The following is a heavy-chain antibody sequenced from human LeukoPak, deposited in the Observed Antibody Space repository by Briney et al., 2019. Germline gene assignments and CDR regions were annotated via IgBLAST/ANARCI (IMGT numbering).Heavy chain of an antibody. V-gene: IGHV1-58*01. Sequence: PVKVSCKASGFTFTSSAVQWVRQARGQRLEWIGWVVVGSGNTDYAQKFQERVTITRDMSTSTAYMELSSLRSEDTAVYYCAADGYYGSGTFGYWGQGTLVTVSS. CDR1: GFTFTSSA. CDR3: AADGYYGSGTFGY. J-gene: IGHJ4*02. CDR2: VVVGSGNT. D-gene: IGHD3-10*01.